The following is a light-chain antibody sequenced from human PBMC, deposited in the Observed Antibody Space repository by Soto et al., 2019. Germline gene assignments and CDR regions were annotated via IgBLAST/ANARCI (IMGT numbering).Light chain of an antibody. Sequence: QSVLTQPASVSGSPGQSITISCTGTSSDVGAYDYVSWYQQHPDKAPKLMIYEDSNRPSGVPNRFSGSKSVTSATLSITGLQTGDEADYYSGTWDISLSAFYVFGTGTKVTVL. CDR1: SSDVGAYDY. CDR3: GTWDISLSAFYV. CDR2: EDS. J-gene: IGLJ1*01. V-gene: IGLV2-14*03.